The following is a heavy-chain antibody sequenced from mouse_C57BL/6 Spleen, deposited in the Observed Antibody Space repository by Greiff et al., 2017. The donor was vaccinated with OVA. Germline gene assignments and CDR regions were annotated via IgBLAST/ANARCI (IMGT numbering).Heavy chain of an antibody. V-gene: IGHV2-6*03. D-gene: IGHD1-1*01. CDR3: ARGHGRGYFDY. J-gene: IGHJ2*01. Sequence: VMLVESGPGLVAPSQSLSITCTVSGFSLTSYGVHWVRQPPGKGLEWLVVIWSDGSTTYNSALKSKLSNSKDNTKSQVFLKKNSRQTDDTAMYYCARGHGRGYFDYWGQGTTLTVSS. CDR1: GFSLTSYG. CDR2: IWSDGST.